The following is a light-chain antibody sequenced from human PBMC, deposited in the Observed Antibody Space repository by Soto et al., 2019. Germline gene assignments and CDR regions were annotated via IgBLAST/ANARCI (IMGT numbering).Light chain of an antibody. CDR3: QHYNSYPVT. V-gene: IGKV1-5*01. CDR2: DAS. Sequence: DIQMTQFPSTLSASVGDRVTITCRASQSISGWLAWYQQKPGKAPNLLIYDASSLESGVPSRFSGSGSGTEFTLTTSSLQPDDFATYFCQHYNSYPVTFGQGTR. J-gene: IGKJ5*01. CDR1: QSISGW.